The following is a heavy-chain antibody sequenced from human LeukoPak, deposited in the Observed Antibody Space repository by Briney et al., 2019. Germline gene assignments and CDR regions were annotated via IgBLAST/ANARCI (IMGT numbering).Heavy chain of an antibody. D-gene: IGHD3-10*01. CDR1: GGCFSGYY. Sequence: SETLSLTCAVYGGCFSGYYWSWIRQPPGKGLEWIGEINHSGSTNYNPSLKSRVTISVDTSKNQFSLKLSSVTAADTAVYYCARVSRTTYYYGSGSYFAYWGQGTLVTVSS. CDR3: ARVSRTTYYYGSGSYFAY. CDR2: INHSGST. V-gene: IGHV4-34*01. J-gene: IGHJ4*02.